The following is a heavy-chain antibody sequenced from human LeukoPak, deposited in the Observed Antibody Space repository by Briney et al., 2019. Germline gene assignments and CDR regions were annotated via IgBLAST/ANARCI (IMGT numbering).Heavy chain of an antibody. D-gene: IGHD6-19*01. CDR1: GFTFGDHA. Sequence: EPGGSLRLSCTASGFTFGDHAMSWVRQAPGKGLEWVGFIRGERYGGTPEYAASVKGRFSISRDDSKSIVYLQMNSLKTEDTAVYYCTGDGEYSSGWYESDDWGQGTRFTV. J-gene: IGHJ4*02. CDR3: TGDGEYSSGWYESDD. V-gene: IGHV3-49*04. CDR2: IRGERYGGTP.